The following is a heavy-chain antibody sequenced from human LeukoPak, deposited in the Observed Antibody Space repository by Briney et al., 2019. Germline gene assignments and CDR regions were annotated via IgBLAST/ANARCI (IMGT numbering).Heavy chain of an antibody. J-gene: IGHJ3*02. CDR2: IYPGDSDT. D-gene: IGHD3-22*01. CDR3: ARQGKYYYDSSGTHAFDI. CDR1: GYSFTSYW. V-gene: IGHV5-51*01. Sequence: GESLKISCKGSGYSFTSYWIDWVRQMPGKGLEWMGIIYPGDSDTRYSPSFQGQVTISADKSISTAYLQWSSLKASDTAMYYCARQGKYYYDSSGTHAFDIWGQGTMATVSS.